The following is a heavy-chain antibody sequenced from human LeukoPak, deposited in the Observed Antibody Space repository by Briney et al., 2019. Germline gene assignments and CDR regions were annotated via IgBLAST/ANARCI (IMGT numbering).Heavy chain of an antibody. J-gene: IGHJ4*02. D-gene: IGHD2-15*01. Sequence: GGSLRLSCAASGFTFSNYWIHWVRQVPGERLVWVSRINNDGTITTYADSVKGRFTISRDNAQNTFYLQMDSLRAEDTAVYYCTTRSPARYCSDGACYSSADYWGQGTLVTVSS. CDR2: INNDGTIT. CDR3: TTRSPARYCSDGACYSSADY. CDR1: GFTFSNYW. V-gene: IGHV3-74*01.